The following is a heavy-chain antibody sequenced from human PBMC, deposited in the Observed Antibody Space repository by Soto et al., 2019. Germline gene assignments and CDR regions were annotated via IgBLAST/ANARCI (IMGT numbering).Heavy chain of an antibody. CDR2: IKSKTDGGTT. J-gene: IGHJ6*02. D-gene: IGHD2-2*01. CDR3: TTDDLPAAMTSLFSYYYYGMDV. V-gene: IGHV3-15*01. Sequence: PRLSCAASGFTFSNSWMSWVRQAPGKGLEWVGRIKSKTDGGTTDYAAPVKGRFTISRDDSKNTLYLQMNSLKTEDTAVYYCTTDDLPAAMTSLFSYYYYGMDVWGQGTTVTVP. CDR1: GFTFSNSW.